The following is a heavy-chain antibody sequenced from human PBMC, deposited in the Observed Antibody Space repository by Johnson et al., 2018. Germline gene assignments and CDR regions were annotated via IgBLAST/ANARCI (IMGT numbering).Heavy chain of an antibody. D-gene: IGHD3-22*01. CDR3: ARGAVSSGRAGIFAI. Sequence: VQSGGGVVQPGTSLRLSCGVSGVTLSNCIMHWVRQAPGKGLEWVALISHDEIDKQYGDSAKDRFTISRNISKNTVYLQMNSLRDEDTAVYYCARGAVSSGRAGIFAIWGQGTMVTVAS. CDR2: ISHDEIDK. J-gene: IGHJ3*02. CDR1: GVTLSNCI. V-gene: IGHV3-30-3*01.